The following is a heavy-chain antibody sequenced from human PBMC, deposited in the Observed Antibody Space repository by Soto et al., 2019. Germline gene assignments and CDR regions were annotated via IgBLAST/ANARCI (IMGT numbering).Heavy chain of an antibody. CDR2: IRSKAYGGTT. CDR1: GFTFGDYA. Sequence: EVQLVESGGGLVKPGRSLRLSCTASGFTFGDYAMSWFRQAPGKGLEWVGFIRSKAYGGTTEYAASVKGRFTISRDDSKSIADLPMNSLKTEDTAVYYCTRDYENYYDSSGYSPPFDYWGQGTLVTVSS. V-gene: IGHV3-49*05. J-gene: IGHJ4*02. D-gene: IGHD3-22*01. CDR3: TRDYENYYDSSGYSPPFDY.